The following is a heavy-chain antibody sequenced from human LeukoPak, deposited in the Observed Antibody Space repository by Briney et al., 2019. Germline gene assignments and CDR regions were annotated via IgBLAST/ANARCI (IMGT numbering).Heavy chain of an antibody. V-gene: IGHV3-30-3*01. CDR1: GFTFSNYA. J-gene: IGHJ4*02. Sequence: PGRSLRLSCAASGFTFSNYAMRWVRQAPGKGLEWVAVISYDGSNKFYADTVKGRFTISRDNSKNTLYLQMNSLGVEDTAVYYCARAVISIFDNWGQGTLVTVSS. D-gene: IGHD3-3*02. CDR3: ARAVISIFDN. CDR2: ISYDGSNK.